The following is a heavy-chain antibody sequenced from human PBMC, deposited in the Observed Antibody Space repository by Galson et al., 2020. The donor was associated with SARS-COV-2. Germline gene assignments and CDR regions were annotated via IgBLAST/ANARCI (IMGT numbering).Heavy chain of an antibody. V-gene: IGHV3-11*01. Sequence: GGSLRLSCTASGFSFSDYYMTWIRQAPGKGLEWVSYISGSNSLIYYADSVKGRFTISRDNAKNSLYLEMNSLRAEDTAVYYCARIPAWFDPWGQGTLVTVSS. D-gene: IGHD2-21*01. CDR1: GFSFSDYY. CDR3: ARIPAWFDP. CDR2: ISGSNSLI. J-gene: IGHJ5*02.